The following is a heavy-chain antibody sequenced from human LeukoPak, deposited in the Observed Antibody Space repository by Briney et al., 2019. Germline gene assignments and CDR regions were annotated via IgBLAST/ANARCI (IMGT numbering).Heavy chain of an antibody. J-gene: IGHJ4*02. CDR2: IYTSGST. CDR1: GGSISSYY. V-gene: IGHV4-4*07. CDR3: ARERPPYGDYAFFDY. D-gene: IGHD4-17*01. Sequence: PSETLSLTCTVSGGSISSYYWSWIRQPAGKGLEWIGRIYTSGSTNYNPPLKSRVTMSVDTSKNQFSLKLGSVTAADTAVYYCARERPPYGDYAFFDYWGQGTLATVSS.